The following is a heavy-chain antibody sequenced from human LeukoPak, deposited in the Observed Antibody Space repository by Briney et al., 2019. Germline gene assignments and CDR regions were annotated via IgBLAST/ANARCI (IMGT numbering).Heavy chain of an antibody. CDR1: GFTFDQYT. J-gene: IGHJ4*02. CDR3: AKDGKNYFDY. Sequence: PGGSLRLSCAASGFTFDQYTMHWVRQAPGKGLEWVSLISWDGGSTYYADSVKGRFTISRDNSKNSLSLQMNILRAEDTALYYCAKDGKNYFDYWGTRTLVTVSS. CDR2: ISWDGGST. V-gene: IGHV3-43*01.